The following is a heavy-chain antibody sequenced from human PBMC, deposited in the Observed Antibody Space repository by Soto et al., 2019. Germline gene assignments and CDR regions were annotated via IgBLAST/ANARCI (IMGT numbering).Heavy chain of an antibody. Sequence: QVQLVESGGGVVQPGRALRLSCAGNGFTFRTYAMHWVRQAPGKGLEWVAVISYDASKKYYPDSVKGRFTISRDNSKSTLFLQINSLRAEDTAVFYCAREATPGNGTTPHDWGQGTLVTVSS. J-gene: IGHJ4*02. D-gene: IGHD1-7*01. CDR3: AREATPGNGTTPHD. CDR2: ISYDASKK. CDR1: GFTFRTYA. V-gene: IGHV3-30-3*01.